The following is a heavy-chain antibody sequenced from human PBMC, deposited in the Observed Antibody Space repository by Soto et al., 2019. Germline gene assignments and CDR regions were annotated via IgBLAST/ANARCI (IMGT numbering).Heavy chain of an antibody. V-gene: IGHV4-34*01. J-gene: IGHJ4*02. CDR3: ARIVHPSYYYDSSGSPEFDY. D-gene: IGHD3-22*01. CDR1: GGSFSGYY. Sequence: SETLSLTCAVYGGSFSGYYWSWIRQPPGKGLEWIGEINHSGSTNYNPSLKSRVTISVDTSKNQFSLKLSSVTAVDTAVYYCARIVHPSYYYDSSGSPEFDYWGQGTLVTVSS. CDR2: INHSGST.